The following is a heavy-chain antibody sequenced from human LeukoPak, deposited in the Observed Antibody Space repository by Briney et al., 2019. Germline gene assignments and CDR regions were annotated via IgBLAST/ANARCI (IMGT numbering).Heavy chain of an antibody. CDR2: IWYDGSNE. CDR3: ARSQGSGYPNYFDP. V-gene: IGHV3-33*01. Sequence: PGGSLRLSCAASGFTFSSYGMHWVRQAPGKGLEWVAVIWYDGSNEYYADSVKGRFTISRDNSKNTLYLQLNSLRAEDTALYYCARSQGSGYPNYFDPWGQGSLVTVSS. CDR1: GFTFSSYG. J-gene: IGHJ5*02. D-gene: IGHD1-7*01.